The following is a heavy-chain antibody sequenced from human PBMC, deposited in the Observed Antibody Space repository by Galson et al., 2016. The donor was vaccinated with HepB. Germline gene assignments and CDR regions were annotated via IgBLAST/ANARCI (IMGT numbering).Heavy chain of an antibody. J-gene: IGHJ5*02. V-gene: IGHV3-66*01. Sequence: SLSLSCAASGFTVSSNYMNWVRQAPGKGLEWSSVFYTGGSMYWLDSVKGRFTISRDTSKSMVYLQINTLRAEDTAVYYCARGNYNFAGWFDPWGPGLLVTVSS. CDR2: FYTGGSM. CDR3: ARGNYNFAGWFDP. CDR1: GFTVSSNY. D-gene: IGHD1-20*01.